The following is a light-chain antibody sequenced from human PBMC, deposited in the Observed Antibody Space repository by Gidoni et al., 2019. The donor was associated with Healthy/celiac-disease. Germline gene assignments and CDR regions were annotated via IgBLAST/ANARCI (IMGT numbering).Light chain of an antibody. CDR2: AAS. Sequence: SASVGDRVTITCRASQSISSYLNWYQQKPGKAPKLLIDAASSLQIGVPSRFSGSGSGTDFTLTISSLQPEDFATYYCQQSYSTLTFGGGTKVEIK. V-gene: IGKV1-39*01. J-gene: IGKJ4*01. CDR3: QQSYSTLT. CDR1: QSISSY.